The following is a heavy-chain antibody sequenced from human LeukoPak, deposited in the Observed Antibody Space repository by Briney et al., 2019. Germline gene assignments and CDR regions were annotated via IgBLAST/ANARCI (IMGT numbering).Heavy chain of an antibody. V-gene: IGHV4-34*01. CDR2: INHSGST. Sequence: SETLSLTCAVYGGSFSGYYWSWIRQPPGKGLEWIGEINHSGSTNYNPSLKSRVTISVDTSKNQFSLKLSSVTAADTAVYYCASLNSYGRDYWGQGTLVTVSS. CDR3: ASLNSYGRDY. CDR1: GGSFSGYY. J-gene: IGHJ4*02. D-gene: IGHD5-18*01.